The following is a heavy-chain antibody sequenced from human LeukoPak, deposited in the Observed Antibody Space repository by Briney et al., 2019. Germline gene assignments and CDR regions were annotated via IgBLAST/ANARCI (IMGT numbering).Heavy chain of an antibody. CDR1: GGTFSSYA. D-gene: IGHD4-17*01. CDR3: ARALSDYGDYIFDY. V-gene: IGHV1-69*13. J-gene: IGHJ4*02. CDR2: IIPIFGTA. Sequence: SVKVSCKASGGTFSSYAISWVRQAPGQGLEWMRRIIPIFGTANYAQKFQGRVTITADESTSTAYMELSSLRSEDTAVCYCARALSDYGDYIFDYWGQGTLVTVSS.